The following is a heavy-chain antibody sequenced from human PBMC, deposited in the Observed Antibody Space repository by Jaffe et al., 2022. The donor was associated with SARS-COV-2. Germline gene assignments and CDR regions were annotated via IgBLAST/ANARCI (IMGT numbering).Heavy chain of an antibody. CDR3: ARDPPYCGGDCYTQGY. CDR1: GFTFSSYS. V-gene: IGHV3-21*01. J-gene: IGHJ4*02. Sequence: EVQLVESGGGLVKPGGSLRLSCAASGFTFSSYSMNWVRQAPGKGLEWVSSISSSSSYIYYADSVKGRFTISRDNAKNSLYLQMNSLRAEDTAVYYCARDPPYCGGDCYTQGYWGQGTLVTVSS. D-gene: IGHD2-21*02. CDR2: ISSSSSYI.